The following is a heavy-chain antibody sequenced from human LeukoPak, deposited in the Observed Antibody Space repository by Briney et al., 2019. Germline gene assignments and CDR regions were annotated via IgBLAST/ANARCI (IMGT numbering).Heavy chain of an antibody. J-gene: IGHJ4*02. CDR3: AKESDSGYHSEGPRN. D-gene: IGHD5-12*01. CDR1: GFTFSSYA. V-gene: IGHV3-23*01. Sequence: GGSLRLSCAVSGFTFSSYAMNWVRLAPGKGLEWVSGISGSGGSTYYADSVKGRFTISIDKSKNTLYLQMNSLRVEDTAVYSCAKESDSGYHSEGPRNWGLGTLVTVSS. CDR2: ISGSGGST.